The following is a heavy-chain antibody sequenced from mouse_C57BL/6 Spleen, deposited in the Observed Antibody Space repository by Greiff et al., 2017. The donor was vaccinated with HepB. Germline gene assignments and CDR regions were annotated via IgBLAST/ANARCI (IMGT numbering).Heavy chain of an antibody. CDR2: INPSTGGT. CDR1: GYSFTGYY. CDR3: AINYDGYSAWFAY. V-gene: IGHV1-42*01. Sequence: VQLQQSGPELVKPGASVKISCKASGYSFTGYYMNWVKQSPEKSLEWIGEINPSTGGTTYNQKFKAKATLTVDKSSSTAYMQLKSLTSEDSAVYYCAINYDGYSAWFAYWGQGTLVTVSA. D-gene: IGHD2-3*01. J-gene: IGHJ3*01.